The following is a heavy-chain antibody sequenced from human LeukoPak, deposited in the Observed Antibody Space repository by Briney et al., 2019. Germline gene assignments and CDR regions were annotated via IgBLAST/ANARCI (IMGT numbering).Heavy chain of an antibody. CDR1: GFTLTSSD. CDR2: IVVGSGNT. Sequence: GASVTVSCKASGFTLTSSDVQWVRQARGQRLEWIGWIVVGSGNTNYAQKLQERVTITRDMSTSTAYMELSSLRSEDTAVYYCAADRGAVAGNDIWGQGTMVTVSS. V-gene: IGHV1-58*01. J-gene: IGHJ3*02. CDR3: AADRGAVAGNDI. D-gene: IGHD6-19*01.